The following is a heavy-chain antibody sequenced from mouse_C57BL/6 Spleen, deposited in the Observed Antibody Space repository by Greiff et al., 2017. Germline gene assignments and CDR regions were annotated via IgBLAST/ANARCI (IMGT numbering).Heavy chain of an antibody. D-gene: IGHD1-1*01. J-gene: IGHJ3*01. Sequence: EVKLMESGGGLVKPGGSLKLSCAASGFTFSSYAMSWVRQTPEKRLEWVATISDGGSYTYYPDNVKGRFTISRDNAKNNLYLQMSHLKSEDTAMYYCAREGVLRYLAYWGQGTLVTVSA. V-gene: IGHV5-4*01. CDR3: AREGVLRYLAY. CDR2: ISDGGSYT. CDR1: GFTFSSYA.